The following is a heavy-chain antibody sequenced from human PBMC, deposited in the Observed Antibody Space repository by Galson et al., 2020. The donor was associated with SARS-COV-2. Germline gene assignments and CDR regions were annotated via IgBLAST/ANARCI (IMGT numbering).Heavy chain of an antibody. Sequence: SQTLSLTCAISGDSVSSNSAAWNWIRQSPSRGLEWLGRTYYRSKWYNDYAVSVKSRITINPDTSKNQFSLQLNSVTPEDTAVYYCARRGCSGGSCYGSPSFDYWGQGTLVTVSS. J-gene: IGHJ4*02. CDR1: GDSVSSNSAA. CDR2: TYYRSKWYN. D-gene: IGHD2-15*01. CDR3: ARRGCSGGSCYGSPSFDY. V-gene: IGHV6-1*01.